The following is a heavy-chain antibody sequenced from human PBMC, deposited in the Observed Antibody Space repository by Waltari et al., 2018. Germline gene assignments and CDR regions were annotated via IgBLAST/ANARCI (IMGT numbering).Heavy chain of an antibody. Sequence: QVQLQESGPGLVKPSQTLSLTCTVSGGSISSGGYYWSWIRQHPGKGLEWIGYIYYSGSTYYNPSLKSRVTISVDTSKNQFSLKLSSVTAADTAVYYCVRDRGGYSPELNAFDIWGQGTMVTVSS. V-gene: IGHV4-31*03. J-gene: IGHJ3*02. CDR1: GGSISSGGYY. D-gene: IGHD5-18*01. CDR3: VRDRGGYSPELNAFDI. CDR2: IYYSGST.